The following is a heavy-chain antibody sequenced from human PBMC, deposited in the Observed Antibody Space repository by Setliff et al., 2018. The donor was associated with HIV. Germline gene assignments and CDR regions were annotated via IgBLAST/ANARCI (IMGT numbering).Heavy chain of an antibody. D-gene: IGHD3-10*01. CDR3: ARYYYGSQTMLDY. J-gene: IGHJ4*02. CDR1: GGSIASGDYY. Sequence: SETLSLTCTVSGGSIASGDYYWNWIRQPPGKGLEWIGYIHYSGFTYYKPSLKSRVTISVDTSRNQFSLKLSSVTAADTAVYYCARYYYGSQTMLDYWGQGTLVTVSS. V-gene: IGHV4-30-4*08. CDR2: IHYSGFT.